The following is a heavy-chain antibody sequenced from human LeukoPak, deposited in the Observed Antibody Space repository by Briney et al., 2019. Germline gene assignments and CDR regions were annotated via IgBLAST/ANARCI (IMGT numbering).Heavy chain of an antibody. CDR2: ISGSGGST. V-gene: IGHV3-23*01. Sequence: GGSLRLSCAASGFTFSSYGMSWVRQAPGKGLEWASAISGSGGSTYYADSVKGRFTISRDNSKNTLYLQMNSLRAEDTAVYYCAKGGLGYCSSTSCPPVWFDYWGQGTLVTVSS. J-gene: IGHJ4*02. CDR3: AKGGLGYCSSTSCPPVWFDY. D-gene: IGHD2-2*01. CDR1: GFTFSSYG.